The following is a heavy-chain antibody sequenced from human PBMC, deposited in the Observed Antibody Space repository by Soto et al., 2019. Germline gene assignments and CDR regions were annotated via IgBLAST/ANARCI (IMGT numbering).Heavy chain of an antibody. J-gene: IGHJ6*02. CDR2: IIPIFGTA. D-gene: IGHD3-16*01. Sequence: PVKVSCKASGPTFSSYAMSWLRQPPGQALEWMGEIIPIFGTANYAQKSQGRVTITADKSTSTAYMELSSLRSEDTAVYYCARTHPGGTTPPYRGYYYCMDVWGQGTTVTVSS. CDR3: ARTHPGGTTPPYRGYYYCMDV. V-gene: IGHV1-69*06. CDR1: GPTFSSYA.